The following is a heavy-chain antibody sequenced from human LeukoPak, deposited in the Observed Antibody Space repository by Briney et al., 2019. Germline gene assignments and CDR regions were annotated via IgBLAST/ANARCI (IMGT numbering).Heavy chain of an antibody. V-gene: IGHV1-2*06. D-gene: IGHD1-26*01. J-gene: IGHJ4*02. CDR2: INPNSGGT. Sequence: ASVKVSCKASGYTFTGYYMHWVRQAPGQGLEWMGRINPNSGGTNYAQKFQGRVTVTRDTSISTAYMELSRLRSDDTAVYYCASAGLSGSYTIFDYWGQGTLVTVSS. CDR1: GYTFTGYY. CDR3: ASAGLSGSYTIFDY.